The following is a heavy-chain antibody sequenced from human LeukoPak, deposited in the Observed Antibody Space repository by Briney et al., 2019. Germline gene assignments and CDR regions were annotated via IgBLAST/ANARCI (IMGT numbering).Heavy chain of an antibody. CDR2: INPGDGGT. CDR3: VREKDGGDFDH. J-gene: IGHJ4*02. V-gene: IGHV1-46*01. D-gene: IGHD3-16*01. CDR1: GYVFTTYF. Sequence: VASVKVSCTASGYVFTTYFIHWVRQAPGQGLEWMGRINPGDGGTHFARKFQDRVTMTRDTSTSTVDMELSGVRSEDSALYHCVREKDGGDFDHWGPGTLVTVSS.